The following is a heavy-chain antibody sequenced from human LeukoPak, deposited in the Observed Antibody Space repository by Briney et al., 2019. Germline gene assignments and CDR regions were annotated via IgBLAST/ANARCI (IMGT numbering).Heavy chain of an antibody. D-gene: IGHD4-17*01. J-gene: IGHJ3*02. CDR1: DGSISTGSYF. Sequence: SETLSLTCTVSDGSISTGSYFWTRIRQPLGKGLEWIGYGYYLGTTNYNPSLKSRVTISVDTSNNQFSLKLSSVTAADTAVYYCARVSANPYDYGDYGWAFDIWGQGTMVTVSS. CDR3: ARVSANPYDYGDYGWAFDI. CDR2: GYYLGTT. V-gene: IGHV4-61*01.